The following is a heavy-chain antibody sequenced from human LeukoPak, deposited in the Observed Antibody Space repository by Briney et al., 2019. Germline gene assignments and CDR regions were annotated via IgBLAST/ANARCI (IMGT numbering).Heavy chain of an antibody. D-gene: IGHD1-1*01. Sequence: GGSLRLPCAASGFSFKNYGMHWVRQAPGKGLEWVAFIRYDGNRKYSIESVKGRFTISRDNSKSTLFLQMNSLRTEDTGVYFCVKDSGYDDLYYYYYMDVWGKGATVTVSS. J-gene: IGHJ6*03. CDR3: VKDSGYDDLYYYYYMDV. CDR1: GFSFKNYG. V-gene: IGHV3-30*02. CDR2: IRYDGNRK.